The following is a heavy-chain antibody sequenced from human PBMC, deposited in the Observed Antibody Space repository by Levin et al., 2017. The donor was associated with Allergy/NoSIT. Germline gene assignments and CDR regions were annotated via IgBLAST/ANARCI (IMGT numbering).Heavy chain of an antibody. CDR3: ARGDSSGYYLIYYYYGMDV. D-gene: IGHD3-22*01. CDR2: ISYDGSNK. Sequence: GGSLRLSCAASGFTFSSYAMHWVRQAPGKGLEWVAVISYDGSNKYYADSVKGRFTISRDNSKNTLYLQMNSLRAEDTAVYYCARGDSSGYYLIYYYYGMDVWGQGTTVTVSS. CDR1: GFTFSSYA. J-gene: IGHJ6*02. V-gene: IGHV3-30*04.